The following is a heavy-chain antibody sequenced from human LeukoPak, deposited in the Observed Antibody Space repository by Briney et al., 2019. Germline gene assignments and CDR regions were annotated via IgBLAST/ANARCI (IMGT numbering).Heavy chain of an antibody. CDR3: ARGGSGYSGGFDY. V-gene: IGHV4-34*01. CDR1: GVSFRGHY. J-gene: IGHJ4*02. Sequence: PETLYLTWAVYGVSFRGHYWSWVRQPPGKGLEWVGEINHSGSTNYNPSLKSLVTISVDTTKNQFSLKLSSVTAADTAVYYCARGGSGYSGGFDYWGQGTLVTVSS. D-gene: IGHD3-3*01. CDR2: INHSGST.